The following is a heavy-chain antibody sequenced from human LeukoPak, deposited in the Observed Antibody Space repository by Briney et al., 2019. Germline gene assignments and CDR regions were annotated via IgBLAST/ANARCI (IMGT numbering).Heavy chain of an antibody. D-gene: IGHD3-10*01. Sequence: GGSLRLSCAASGFPFSSYGMHWVRQAPGKGLEWVAVLSYDGSNEYYADSVKGRFTISRDNSKNTLYLQMNSLRVEDTAVYYCAGSWFYRDYFEYWGQGALVTVSS. CDR2: LSYDGSNE. J-gene: IGHJ4*02. CDR3: AGSWFYRDYFEY. CDR1: GFPFSSYG. V-gene: IGHV3-30*03.